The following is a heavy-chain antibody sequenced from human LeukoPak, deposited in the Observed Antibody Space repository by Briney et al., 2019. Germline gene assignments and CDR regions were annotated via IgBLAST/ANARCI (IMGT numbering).Heavy chain of an antibody. J-gene: IGHJ4*02. D-gene: IGHD5-12*01. V-gene: IGHV4-59*02. CDR1: GGSVSSYY. CDR3: ARAPYSGYDLFDY. CDR2: IYYSGST. Sequence: SETLSLTCTVSGGSVSSYYWSWIRQPPGKGLEWIGYIYYSGSTNYNPSLKSRVTISVDTSKNQFSLKLSSVTAADTAVYYCARAPYSGYDLFDYWGQGTLVTVSS.